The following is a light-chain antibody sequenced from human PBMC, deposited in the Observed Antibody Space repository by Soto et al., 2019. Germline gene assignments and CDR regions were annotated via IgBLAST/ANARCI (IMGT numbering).Light chain of an antibody. CDR2: EVS. V-gene: IGLV2-14*01. CDR3: NSRASGTTYV. J-gene: IGLJ1*01. CDR1: SSDVGAYNY. Sequence: QSALTQPASVSGSPGQSITISCIGTSSDVGAYNYVSWYQQLPGKAPKLMIYEVSNRPSGISNRFTGSKSGNTASLTISGLQTEDEADYYCNSRASGTTYVFGTGTKVTVL.